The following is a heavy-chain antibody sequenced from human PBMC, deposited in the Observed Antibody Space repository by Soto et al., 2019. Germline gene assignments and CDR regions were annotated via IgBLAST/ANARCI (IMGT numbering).Heavy chain of an antibody. CDR3: ARLLRGLLERDVYIDY. J-gene: IGHJ4*02. D-gene: IGHD1-1*01. CDR2: IYHNGSP. Sequence: QVQLQESGPGLVKPSGTLSLTCVVSGGSISSSNWWTWVRQPPGKGLEWIGEIYHNGSPNYNPSLKSRVNMSVANSKNQFSLKLNSVTAADTAVYYWARLLRGLLERDVYIDYWGQGTLVTVSS. CDR1: GGSISSSNW. V-gene: IGHV4-4*02.